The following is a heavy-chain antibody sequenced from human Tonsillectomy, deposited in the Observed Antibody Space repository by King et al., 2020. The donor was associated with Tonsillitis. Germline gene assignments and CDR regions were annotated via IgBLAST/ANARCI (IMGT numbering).Heavy chain of an antibody. V-gene: IGHV3-53*01. Sequence: VQLVESGGGLIQPGGSLRLSCAASGFTVSSNYMSWVRQAPGKGLEWVSVIYSGGSTYYADSVKGRFTISRDNSKNTLYLQMNSLRAEDTAVYYCASDRNFYYYGMDVWGQGTTVTVSS. CDR2: IYSGGST. CDR1: GFTVSSNY. D-gene: IGHD1-14*01. J-gene: IGHJ6*02. CDR3: ASDRNFYYYGMDV.